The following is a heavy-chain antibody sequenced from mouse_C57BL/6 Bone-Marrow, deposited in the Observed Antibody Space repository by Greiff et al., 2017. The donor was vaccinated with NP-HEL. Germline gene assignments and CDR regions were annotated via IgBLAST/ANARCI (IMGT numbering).Heavy chain of an antibody. CDR1: GYTFTSHW. J-gene: IGHJ4*01. CDR3: ARSKFDFNYYAMDY. Sequence: QVHVKQSGPELVRPGASVKISCKAPGYTFTSHWMQWVRQRPGQGLEWIGEIFPGSGSTYYNEKFKGKATLTVDTSSSTAYMQLSSLTSEDSAVYFCARSKFDFNYYAMDYWGQGTSVTVSS. V-gene: IGHV1-56*01. D-gene: IGHD2-13*01. CDR2: IFPGSGST.